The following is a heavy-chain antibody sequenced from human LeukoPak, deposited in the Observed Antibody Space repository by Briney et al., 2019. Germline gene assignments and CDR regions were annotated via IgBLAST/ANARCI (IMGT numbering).Heavy chain of an antibody. CDR2: IYYSGST. D-gene: IGHD4-17*01. CDR1: GGSISSTSYF. CDR3: ARGNGDYFDY. V-gene: IGHV4-61*01. J-gene: IGHJ4*02. Sequence: SQTLSLTCAVSGGSISSTSYFWSWIRQPPGKGLEWIGYIYYSGSTNYNPSLKSRVTISVDTSKNQFSLKLSSVTAADTAVYYCARGNGDYFDYWGQGTLVTVSS.